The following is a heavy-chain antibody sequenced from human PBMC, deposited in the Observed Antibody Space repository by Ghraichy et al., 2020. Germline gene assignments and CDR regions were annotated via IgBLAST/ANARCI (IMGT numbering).Heavy chain of an antibody. D-gene: IGHD2-2*01. J-gene: IGHJ6*02. CDR3: TRGYCSSTSCYWFDGMDV. Sequence: GGSLRLSCAASGFTFSGSAMHWVRQASGKGLEWVGRIRSKANSYATAYAASVKGRFTISRDDSKNTAYLQMNSLKTEDTAVYYCTRGYCSSTSCYWFDGMDVWGQGTTVTVSS. CDR1: GFTFSGSA. CDR2: IRSKANSYAT. V-gene: IGHV3-73*01.